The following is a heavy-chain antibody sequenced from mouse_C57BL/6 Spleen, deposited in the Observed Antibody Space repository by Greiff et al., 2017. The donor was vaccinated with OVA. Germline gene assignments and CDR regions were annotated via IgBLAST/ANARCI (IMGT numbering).Heavy chain of an antibody. CDR2: IDPETGGT. V-gene: IGHV1-15*01. J-gene: IGHJ2*01. Sequence: QVQLQQSGAELVRPGASVTLSYKASGYTFTDYEMHWVKQTPVHGLEWIGAIDPETGGTAYNQKFKGQAILTAHKSSSTAYMALRSLPSDDSAVDYCTIYYGYDGYYFDYWGQGTTLTVSS. CDR3: TIYYGYDGYYFDY. D-gene: IGHD2-2*01. CDR1: GYTFTDYE.